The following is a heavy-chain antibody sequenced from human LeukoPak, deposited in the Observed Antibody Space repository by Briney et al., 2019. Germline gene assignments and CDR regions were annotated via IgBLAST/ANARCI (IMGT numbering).Heavy chain of an antibody. J-gene: IGHJ3*02. Sequence: LRLSCAASGFTFDDYAMHWVRQAPGKGLEWVSGISWNSGSIGYADSVKGRFTISRDNAKNSLYLQMNSLRAEDTALYYCAKDKVYSSSWYEDAFDIWGQGTMVTVSS. D-gene: IGHD6-13*01. CDR2: ISWNSGSI. CDR3: AKDKVYSSSWYEDAFDI. CDR1: GFTFDDYA. V-gene: IGHV3-9*01.